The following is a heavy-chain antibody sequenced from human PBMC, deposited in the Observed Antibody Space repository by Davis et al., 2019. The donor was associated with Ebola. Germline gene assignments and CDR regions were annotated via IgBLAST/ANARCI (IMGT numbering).Heavy chain of an antibody. CDR3: ARSTTMIVVANNDY. D-gene: IGHD3-22*01. V-gene: IGHV1-18*01. CDR2: ISAYNGNT. J-gene: IGHJ4*02. Sequence: ASVKVSCKASGYTFTRYGISWVRQAPGQGLEWMGWISAYNGNTNYAQKLQGRVTMTTDTSTSTAYMELRSLRSDDTAVYYCARSTTMIVVANNDYWGQGTLVTVSS. CDR1: GYTFTRYG.